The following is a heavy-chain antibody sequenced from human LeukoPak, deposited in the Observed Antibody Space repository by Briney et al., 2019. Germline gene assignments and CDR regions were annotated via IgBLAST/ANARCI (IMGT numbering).Heavy chain of an antibody. D-gene: IGHD6-19*01. Sequence: GSLRLSCAVSGFSITKYRMTWVRQAPGKGLEWVANIKGDGSEKYYLDSVRGRFTISRDNDKNYLYLQMNSLRDGDTAVYYCVRQAGVSWGQGTLVTVSS. CDR3: VRQAGVS. CDR2: IKGDGSEK. CDR1: GFSITKYR. V-gene: IGHV3-7*01. J-gene: IGHJ5*02.